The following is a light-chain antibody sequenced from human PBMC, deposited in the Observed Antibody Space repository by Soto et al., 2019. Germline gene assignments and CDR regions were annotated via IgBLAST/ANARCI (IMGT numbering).Light chain of an antibody. CDR3: QQYVPSPWP. CDR1: HTVGGSY. J-gene: IGKJ1*01. V-gene: IGKV3-20*01. Sequence: EIVLTQSPGTLALSPGQRATLSCRASHTVGGSYLAWYQQKRGQAPRLLIYGASSRATGIPDRFRGSGSGTDFTLPISSLGAEDFAVYYCQQYVPSPWPVGRGTKVEI. CDR2: GAS.